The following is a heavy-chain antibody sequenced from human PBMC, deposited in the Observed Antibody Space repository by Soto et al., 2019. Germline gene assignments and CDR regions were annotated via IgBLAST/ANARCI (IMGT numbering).Heavy chain of an antibody. CDR1: GGPISSGGYY. CDR2: IYYSGST. Sequence: PSETLSLTCTVSGGPISSGGYYWSWIRQHPGKGLEWIGYIYYSGSTYYNPSLKSRVTISVDTSKNQFSLKLSSVTAADTAVYYCARVGYSSQEMVDWFDPWGQGTLVTVSS. V-gene: IGHV4-31*03. D-gene: IGHD6-13*01. J-gene: IGHJ5*02. CDR3: ARVGYSSQEMVDWFDP.